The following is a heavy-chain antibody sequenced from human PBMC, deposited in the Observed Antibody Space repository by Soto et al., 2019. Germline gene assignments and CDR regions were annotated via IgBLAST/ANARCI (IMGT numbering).Heavy chain of an antibody. CDR1: GFTFSSYG. CDR2: ISYDGSNK. Sequence: QVQLVESGGGVVQPGRSLRLSCAASGFTFSSYGIHWVRQAPGKGLEWVAVISYDGSNKYYADSVKGRFTISRDNSKNTLYLQRNSLRAEDTAVYYCAKDRGRGIVTTFYGLDVWGQGTTVTVSS. CDR3: AKDRGRGIVTTFYGLDV. V-gene: IGHV3-30*18. D-gene: IGHD5-12*01. J-gene: IGHJ6*02.